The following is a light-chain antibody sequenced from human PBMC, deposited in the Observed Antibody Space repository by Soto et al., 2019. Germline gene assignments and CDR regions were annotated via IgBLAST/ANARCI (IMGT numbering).Light chain of an antibody. V-gene: IGLV2-8*01. CDR2: EVT. CDR1: SSDVGGYNY. CDR3: SSYAASNHCYFV. Sequence: QSALTQPPSASGSPGQSVTISCTGTSSDVGGYNYVSWYQQYPGRAPKLMIYEVTKRPSGVPDRFSGSKSGNTASLTVSGLQADDEADYYCSSYAASNHCYFVFGGGTKLTVL. J-gene: IGLJ3*02.